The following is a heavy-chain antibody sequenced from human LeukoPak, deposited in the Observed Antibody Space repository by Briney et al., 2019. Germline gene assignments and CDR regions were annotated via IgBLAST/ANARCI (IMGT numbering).Heavy chain of an antibody. D-gene: IGHD3-10*01. CDR2: IYGNDDR. J-gene: IGHJ5*02. CDR3: AHRYFYGSESYFNWFGP. V-gene: IGHV2-5*01. CDR1: GFSISTYGVG. Sequence: SGPTLVKPTQTLTLTCTFSGFSISTYGVGVAWIRHPPGKALEWLAVIYGNDDRRYSPSLKSRLTITKDTSKNQVVLTMANLDPVDTATYYCAHRYFYGSESYFNWFGPWGQGTLVIVSP.